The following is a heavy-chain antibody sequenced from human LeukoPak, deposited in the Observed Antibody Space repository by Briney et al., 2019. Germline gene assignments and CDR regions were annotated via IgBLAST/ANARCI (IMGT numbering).Heavy chain of an antibody. Sequence: ASVKVSCKASGYTFTNYEINWLRQATGQGLEWMGWMNPNSGNTGSAQKFQGRVTITRDTSITTVYMELRSLTSEDTAFYYCARGGYYYGSGSRNWFDPWGQGTLVIVSS. J-gene: IGHJ5*02. D-gene: IGHD3-10*01. V-gene: IGHV1-8*03. CDR3: ARGGYYYGSGSRNWFDP. CDR2: MNPNSGNT. CDR1: GYTFTNYE.